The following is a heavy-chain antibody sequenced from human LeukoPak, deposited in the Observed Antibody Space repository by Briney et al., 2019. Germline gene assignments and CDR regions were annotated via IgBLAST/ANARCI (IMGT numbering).Heavy chain of an antibody. CDR3: AKGVPAASA. CDR1: GFTFSSYA. D-gene: IGHD2-2*01. Sequence: GGSLRLSCAASGFTFSSYAMHWVRQAPGKGLEWVAVISYDGSNKYYADSVKGRFTISRDNSKNTLYLQMNGLRAEDTAVYYCAKGVPAASAWGQGTLVTVSS. V-gene: IGHV3-30-3*01. CDR2: ISYDGSNK. J-gene: IGHJ4*02.